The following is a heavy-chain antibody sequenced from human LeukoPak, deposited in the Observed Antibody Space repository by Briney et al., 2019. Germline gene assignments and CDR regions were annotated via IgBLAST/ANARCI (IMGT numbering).Heavy chain of an antibody. CDR2: ITGSGGDT. J-gene: IGHJ4*02. Sequence: GGSLRLSCAASGFTFSSYAMIWVRQAPGKGREWDSGITGSGGDTYYADSVKGRFTTSRDNSKNTLFLQMNSLRADDTAVYYCAKVARYSSTSLESYYFDYWGQGTLVTVSS. V-gene: IGHV3-23*01. CDR1: GFTFSSYA. D-gene: IGHD6-13*01. CDR3: AKVARYSSTSLESYYFDY.